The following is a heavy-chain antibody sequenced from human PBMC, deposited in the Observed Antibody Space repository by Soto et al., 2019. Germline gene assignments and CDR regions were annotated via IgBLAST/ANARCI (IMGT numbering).Heavy chain of an antibody. D-gene: IGHD3-16*01. CDR2: IRYDGSNK. J-gene: IGHJ6*02. V-gene: IGHV3-33*01. Sequence: QVPLVESGGGVVQPWRSLRLSCAASGFTFSSYGMHWVRQAPGKGLEWVAVIRYDGSNKYYADSLKGRFTISRDNSKNGLYMQMNSLRAEDTAVYYCARDRRWGTRAMDVWGQGATVTVSS. CDR3: ARDRRWGTRAMDV. CDR1: GFTFSSYG.